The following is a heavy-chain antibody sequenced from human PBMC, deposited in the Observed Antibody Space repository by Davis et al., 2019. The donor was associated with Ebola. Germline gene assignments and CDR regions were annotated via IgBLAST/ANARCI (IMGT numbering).Heavy chain of an antibody. CDR2: ISASGGAT. D-gene: IGHD3-10*01. CDR1: GFLFSSYA. CDR3: AKDLTSYYGSGDFFDY. Sequence: GESLKISCAASGFLFSSYAMSWVRQAPGGGLEWVSSISASGGATFYADSVKGRIVMSRDNSNDTLYLCMNNLRAEDTAIYYCAKDLTSYYGSGDFFDYWGQGILVTVSS. J-gene: IGHJ4*02. V-gene: IGHV3-23*01.